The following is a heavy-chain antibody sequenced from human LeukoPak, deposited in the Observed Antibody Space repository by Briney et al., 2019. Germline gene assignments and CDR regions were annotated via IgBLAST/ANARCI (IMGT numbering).Heavy chain of an antibody. CDR3: VTGGHYAGS. CDR2: IEPGGSEE. J-gene: IGHJ5*02. D-gene: IGHD3-22*01. CDR1: TFTFSSLW. Sequence: GGPLRLSCAVSTFTFSSLWMSWVRQAPGKGLEWVAKIEPGGSEENYLDSVKGRFTISRDDAKNSLYLQMNSLRAEDTAVYYCVTGGHYAGSWGQGSLVTVSS. V-gene: IGHV3-7*01.